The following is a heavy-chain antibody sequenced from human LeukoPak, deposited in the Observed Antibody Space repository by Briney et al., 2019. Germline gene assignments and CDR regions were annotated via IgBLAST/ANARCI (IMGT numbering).Heavy chain of an antibody. Sequence: PSETLSLTCTVSAGSISSYYWSWIRQPPGKGLEWIGYIYYSGSTNYNPSLKSRVTISVDTSKNQFSLKLSSVTAADTAVYYCARAKYCSSTSCDAPYYMDVWGKGTTVTVSS. CDR3: ARAKYCSSTSCDAPYYMDV. D-gene: IGHD2-2*01. V-gene: IGHV4-59*01. J-gene: IGHJ6*03. CDR1: AGSISSYY. CDR2: IYYSGST.